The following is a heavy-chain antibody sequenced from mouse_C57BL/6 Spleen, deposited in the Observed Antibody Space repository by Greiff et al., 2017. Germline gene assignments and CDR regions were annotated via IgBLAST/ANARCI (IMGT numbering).Heavy chain of an antibody. CDR2: ISSGGDYI. V-gene: IGHV5-9-1*02. J-gene: IGHJ4*01. CDR1: GFTFSSYA. D-gene: IGHD3-2*02. CDR3: TRDEVSSGYGAKDY. Sequence: EVQVVESGEGLVKPGGSLKLSCAASGFTFSSYAMSWVRQTPEKRLEWVAYISSGGDYIYYADTVKGRFTISRDNARNTLYLQMGSLKSEDTAMYYCTRDEVSSGYGAKDYWGQGTSVTVSS.